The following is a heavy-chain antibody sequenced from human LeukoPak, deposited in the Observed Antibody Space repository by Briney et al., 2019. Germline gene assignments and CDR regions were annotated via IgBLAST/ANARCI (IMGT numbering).Heavy chain of an antibody. CDR3: ARPFSGSYWALDY. CDR1: GFTVSSNY. Sequence: PGGSLRLSCAASGFTVSSNYMSWVRQAPGKGLEWVSVIYSGGSTYYADSVKGRFTISRVNSKNTLYLQMNSLRAEDTAVYYCARPFSGSYWALDYWGQGTLVTVSS. CDR2: IYSGGST. J-gene: IGHJ4*02. V-gene: IGHV3-53*01. D-gene: IGHD1-26*01.